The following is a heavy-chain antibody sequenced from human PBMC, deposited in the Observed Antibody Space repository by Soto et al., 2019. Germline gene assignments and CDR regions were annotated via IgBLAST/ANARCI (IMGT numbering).Heavy chain of an antibody. Sequence: QVQLVESGGGVVQPGRSLRLSCAASGFTFSSYAMHWVRHAPGKGLEWVAVISYDGSNKYYADSVKGRFTISRDNSKNTLYLQMNSLRAEDTAVYYCARDPFWEWELFDYWGQGTLVTVSS. J-gene: IGHJ4*02. CDR1: GFTFSSYA. CDR2: ISYDGSNK. V-gene: IGHV3-30-3*01. D-gene: IGHD1-26*01. CDR3: ARDPFWEWELFDY.